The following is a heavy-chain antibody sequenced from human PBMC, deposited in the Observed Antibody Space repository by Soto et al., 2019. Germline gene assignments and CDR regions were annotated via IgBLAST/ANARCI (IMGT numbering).Heavy chain of an antibody. V-gene: IGHV3-23*01. Sequence: EVQLLESGGGLVQPGGSLRLSCAASGISLSSSAMSWVRQAPGKGLEWVSTISDNGGATYYADSVKGRFTIHRDSSENTLYLQMNSLRTEDTAVYHCARTVGIVDPFDYWGQGTLVTVSS. CDR2: ISDNGGAT. CDR3: ARTVGIVDPFDY. CDR1: GISLSSSA. D-gene: IGHD1-26*01. J-gene: IGHJ4*02.